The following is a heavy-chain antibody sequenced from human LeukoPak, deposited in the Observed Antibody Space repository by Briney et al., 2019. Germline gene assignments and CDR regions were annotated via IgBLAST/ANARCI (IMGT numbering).Heavy chain of an antibody. D-gene: IGHD3-10*01. V-gene: IGHV5-51*01. J-gene: IGHJ4*02. Sequence: GESLKISCKGSGYSFTSYWIGWVRQMPGKGLEWMGIIYPGDSDTRYSPSFQGQVTISADKSISTAYLQWSNLKASDTAMYYCARSAITMVRGGHFDYWGQGTLVTVSS. CDR3: ARSAITMVRGGHFDY. CDR2: IYPGDSDT. CDR1: GYSFTSYW.